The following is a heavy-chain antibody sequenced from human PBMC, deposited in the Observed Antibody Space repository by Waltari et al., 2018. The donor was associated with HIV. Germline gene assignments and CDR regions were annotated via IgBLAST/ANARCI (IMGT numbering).Heavy chain of an antibody. J-gene: IGHJ4*02. CDR2: INPEGTIT. CDR3: ARGWYIDY. Sequence: EVRLVGSGGGSVQPGGSLTLWCAAPGLTFSSHWMQWVRQVPGKGLVWVSRINPEGTITTYADSVKGRFTVSRDNAKNTLYLQMNSLRVEDTALYYCARGWYIDYWGQGTLVTVSS. CDR1: GLTFSSHW. V-gene: IGHV3-74*03. D-gene: IGHD6-19*01.